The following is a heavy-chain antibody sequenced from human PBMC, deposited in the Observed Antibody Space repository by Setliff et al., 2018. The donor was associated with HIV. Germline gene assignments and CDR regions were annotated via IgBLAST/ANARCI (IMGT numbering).Heavy chain of an antibody. V-gene: IGHV1-18*01. J-gene: IGHJ6*02. D-gene: IGHD3-10*01. CDR3: ARSVSSMVRGVIGYGMDV. CDR1: GYTFTSYG. Sequence: GASVKVSCKASGYTFTSYGISWVRQAPGQGLEWMGWISAYNGNTNYAQKLQGRVTITADESTSTAYMELGSLRSEDTAVYYCARSVSSMVRGVIGYGMDVWGQGTTVTVSS. CDR2: ISAYNGNT.